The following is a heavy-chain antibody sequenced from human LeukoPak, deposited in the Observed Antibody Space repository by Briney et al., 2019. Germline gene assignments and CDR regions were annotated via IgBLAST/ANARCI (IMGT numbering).Heavy chain of an antibody. CDR3: AREKTGTMVRGVIRHYYGMDA. J-gene: IGHJ6*04. V-gene: IGHV4-34*01. CDR1: GGSFGGYY. D-gene: IGHD3-10*01. CDR2: INHSGST. Sequence: SETLSLTCAVYGGSFGGYYWSWIRQPPGKGLEWIGEINHSGSTNYNPSLKSRVTISVDTSKNQFSLKLSSVTAADTAVYYCAREKTGTMVRGVIRHYYGMDAWGKGTTVTVSS.